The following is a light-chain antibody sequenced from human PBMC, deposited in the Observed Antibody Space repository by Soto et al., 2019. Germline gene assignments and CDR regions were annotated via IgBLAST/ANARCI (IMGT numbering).Light chain of an antibody. J-gene: IGKJ2*01. CDR2: GVS. Sequence: EIVLTQSPGTLSLSPGERATLSCRASQSLSDTYLAWYQQKPGQAPRLLISGVSSRATGIPDRFSGSGSGRDFTLTISRLDPEDFAVYYGQQYGSSYTFGQGTKLEIK. V-gene: IGKV3-20*01. CDR1: QSLSDTY. CDR3: QQYGSSYT.